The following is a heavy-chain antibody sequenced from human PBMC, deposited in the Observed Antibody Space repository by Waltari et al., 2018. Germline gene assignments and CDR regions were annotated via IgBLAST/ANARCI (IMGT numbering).Heavy chain of an antibody. J-gene: IGHJ6*02. CDR1: GFSLSTSGVG. Sequence: QITLKESGPTLVKPTQTLTLTCTFSGFSLSTSGVGVGWIRQPPGKALEWLALIYWNDDKRYSPSLKSRLTITKDTSKNQVVLTMTNMDPVDTATYYCAHRRGDGPLWAYYYYGMDVWGQGTTVTVSS. CDR2: IYWNDDK. D-gene: IGHD1-26*01. V-gene: IGHV2-5*01. CDR3: AHRRGDGPLWAYYYYGMDV.